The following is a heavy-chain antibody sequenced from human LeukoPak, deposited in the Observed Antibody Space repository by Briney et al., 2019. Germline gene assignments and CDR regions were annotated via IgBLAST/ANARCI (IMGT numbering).Heavy chain of an antibody. V-gene: IGHV3-30*02. CDR1: GFTFSSYG. D-gene: IGHD4-17*01. J-gene: IGHJ4*02. CDR2: IQNDGSNK. CDR3: ARGNGDYDF. Sequence: PGGSLRLSCAASGFTFSSYGIHWVRQAPGKGLEWVAFIQNDGSNKYYADSVKGRFTISRDNSKNTLYLQMNSLGAEDTAVYYCARGNGDYDFWGQGTLVTVSS.